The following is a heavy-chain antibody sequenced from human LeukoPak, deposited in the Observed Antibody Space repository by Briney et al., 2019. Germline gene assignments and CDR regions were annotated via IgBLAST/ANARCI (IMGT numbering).Heavy chain of an antibody. J-gene: IGHJ4*02. CDR3: ARDRPLQERGSSFDY. CDR1: GGSISSSNW. Sequence: PSGTLSLTCAVSGGSISSSNWWSWVRQPPGKGLEWIGEIYHSGSTNYNPSLKSRVTISVDKSKNQFSLKLSSVTAADTAVYYCARDRPLQERGSSFDYWGQGTLVTVSS. V-gene: IGHV4-4*02. D-gene: IGHD3-10*01. CDR2: IYHSGST.